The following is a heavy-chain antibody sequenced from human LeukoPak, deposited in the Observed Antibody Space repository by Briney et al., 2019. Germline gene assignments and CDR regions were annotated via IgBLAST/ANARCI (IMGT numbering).Heavy chain of an antibody. CDR1: GFTFSSYS. V-gene: IGHV3-21*01. J-gene: IGHJ3*02. D-gene: IGHD3-10*01. Sequence: GGSLRLSCAASGFTFSSYSMTWVRQAPGKGLEWVSSISSSSSYIYYADSVKGRFTISRDNAKNSLYLQMNSLRAEDTAVYYCARDLGGSGSYPDAFDIWGQGTMVTVSS. CDR2: ISSSSSYI. CDR3: ARDLGGSGSYPDAFDI.